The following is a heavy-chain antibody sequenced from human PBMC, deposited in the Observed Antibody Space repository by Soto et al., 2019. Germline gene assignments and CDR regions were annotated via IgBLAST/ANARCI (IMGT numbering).Heavy chain of an antibody. V-gene: IGHV1-69*01. D-gene: IGHD5-18*01. CDR3: ARQNRDTPMVPCDV. CDR1: RGTFNRYA. J-gene: IGHJ4*02. CDR2: LVPQFGTP. Sequence: QVQLVQSGAEVKKPGSSVKVSCLASRGTFNRYAINWVRQAPGHGLAWLGALVPQFGTPNYAQKFQDRVTIVADESTNTTSMELRGLTSDDTAVYYCARQNRDTPMVPCDVWGQGTLVTVSS.